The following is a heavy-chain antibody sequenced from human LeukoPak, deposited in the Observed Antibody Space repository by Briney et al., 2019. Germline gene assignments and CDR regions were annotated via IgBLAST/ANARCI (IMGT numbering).Heavy chain of an antibody. V-gene: IGHV1-2*02. CDR3: ARTLRNVVVTAISY. D-gene: IGHD2-21*02. CDR2: INPNSGGT. Sequence: GASVKVSCKTSGYTFSDYYIHWIRQAPGQGLEWVGWINPNSGGTNYAQKFQGRVTMTRDTSISTAYMELSRLRSDDTAVYYCARTLRNVVVTAISYWGQGTLVTVSS. CDR1: GYTFSDYY. J-gene: IGHJ4*02.